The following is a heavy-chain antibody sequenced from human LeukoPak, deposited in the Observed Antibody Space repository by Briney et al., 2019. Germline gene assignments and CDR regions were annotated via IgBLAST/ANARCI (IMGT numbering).Heavy chain of an antibody. J-gene: IGHJ1*01. CDR1: GFTFSSYG. Sequence: GGSLRLSCAASGFTFSSYGMHWVRQAPGKGLEWVAVIWYDGSNKYYADSVKGRFTISRDNSKNTLFLQMNSLRAEDTAVYYCARAAYDSSGYLTLWGQGTLVTVSS. CDR3: ARAAYDSSGYLTL. CDR2: IWYDGSNK. V-gene: IGHV3-33*01. D-gene: IGHD3-22*01.